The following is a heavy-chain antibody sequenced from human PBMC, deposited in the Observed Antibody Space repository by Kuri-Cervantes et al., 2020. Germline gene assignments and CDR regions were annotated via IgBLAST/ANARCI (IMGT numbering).Heavy chain of an antibody. D-gene: IGHD1-1*01. CDR3: AKDEGTVTTFDY. CDR1: GFTFSSYW. J-gene: IGHJ4*02. CDR2: INSDGSST. V-gene: IGHV3-74*01. Sequence: GGSLRLSCAASGFTFSSYWMHWVRQAPGKGLVWVSRINSDGSSTSYADSVKGRFTISRDNSKNTLYLQMNSLRAEDTAVYYCAKDEGTVTTFDYWGQGTLVTVSS.